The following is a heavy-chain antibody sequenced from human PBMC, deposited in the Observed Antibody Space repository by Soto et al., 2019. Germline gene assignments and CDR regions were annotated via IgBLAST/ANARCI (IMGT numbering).Heavy chain of an antibody. Sequence: QITLNESGPKQVKPRQTLTLTCTFSGFSLTTSGVGVGWIRQSPGKAPEWLALIYWDDDKRYSPSLKSRLTITKDSSKNQVVLTMADLGPADTATYYCAHRVLRTVFGLVTTTAIYFDFWGQGTPVAVSS. CDR2: IYWDDDK. V-gene: IGHV2-5*02. D-gene: IGHD3-3*01. CDR1: GFSLTTSGVG. CDR3: AHRVLRTVFGLVTTTAIYFDF. J-gene: IGHJ4*02.